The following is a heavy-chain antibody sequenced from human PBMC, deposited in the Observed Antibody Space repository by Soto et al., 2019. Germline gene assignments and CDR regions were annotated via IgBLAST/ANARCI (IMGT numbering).Heavy chain of an antibody. CDR3: ARTYYDILTGYSGMDY. V-gene: IGHV4-39*01. D-gene: IGHD3-9*01. Sequence: QLQLQESGPGLVKPSETLSLTCTVSGGSFSSSSYYWGWIRQPPGKGLEWIGSIYYSGSTYYNPSLKSRVTISVDTSKNQFSLKLSSVTAADTAVYYCARTYYDILTGYSGMDYWGQGTLVTVSS. CDR1: GGSFSSSSYY. CDR2: IYYSGST. J-gene: IGHJ4*02.